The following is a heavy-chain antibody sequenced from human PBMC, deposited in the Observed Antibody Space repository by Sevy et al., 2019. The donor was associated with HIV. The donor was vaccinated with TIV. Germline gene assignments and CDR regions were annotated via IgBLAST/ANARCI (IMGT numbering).Heavy chain of an antibody. V-gene: IGHV4-31*03. CDR1: GGSISSGGYY. CDR3: AGERGYCSSTSCYPGESFDY. J-gene: IGHJ4*02. D-gene: IGHD2-2*03. Sequence: SETLSLTCTVSGGSISSGGYYWSWIRQHPGKGLEWIGYIYYSGSTYYNPSLKSRVTISVDTSKNQFSLKLSSVTAADTAVYYCAGERGYCSSTSCYPGESFDYWGQGTLVTVSS. CDR2: IYYSGST.